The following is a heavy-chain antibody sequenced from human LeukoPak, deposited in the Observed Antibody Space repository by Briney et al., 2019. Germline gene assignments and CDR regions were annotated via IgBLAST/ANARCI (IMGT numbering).Heavy chain of an antibody. CDR1: GFTFSSYA. Sequence: GGSLRLSCAASGFTFSSYAMSWVRQAPAKGLEWVSVISGGGSRTYYAASVKGRFTISRDNSENTLYLQMNSLRAEDTAVYYCAKGTYYHTSGTSSTETFGENWGQGTLVTVSS. D-gene: IGHD3-10*01. CDR3: AKGTYYHTSGTSSTETFGEN. CDR2: ISGGGSRT. J-gene: IGHJ4*02. V-gene: IGHV3-23*01.